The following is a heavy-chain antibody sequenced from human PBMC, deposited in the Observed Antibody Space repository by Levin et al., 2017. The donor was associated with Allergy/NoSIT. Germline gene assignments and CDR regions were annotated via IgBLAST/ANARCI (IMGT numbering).Heavy chain of an antibody. D-gene: IGHD2-15*01. Sequence: LRLSCTVSGGSINSGGSYWTWIRQHPGKGLEWIGYICYCGSTYYNPSLKSRVAISVDTSKNQFSLKLSSVTAADTALYYCARAPEYCSGSNCYLAAFDIWGQGTMGTVSS. CDR2: ICYCGST. V-gene: IGHV4-31*03. J-gene: IGHJ3*02. CDR3: ARAPEYCSGSNCYLAAFDI. CDR1: GGSINSGGSY.